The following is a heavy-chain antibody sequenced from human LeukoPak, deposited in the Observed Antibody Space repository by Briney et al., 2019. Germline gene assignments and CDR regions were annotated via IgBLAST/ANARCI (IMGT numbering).Heavy chain of an antibody. V-gene: IGHV4-34*01. CDR2: INHSGST. D-gene: IGHD1-26*01. CDR3: ARGLSQESLVDY. J-gene: IGHJ4*02. CDR1: GGSFSGYY. Sequence: ASETLSLTCAVYGGSFSGYYWSWIRQPPGKGLEWIGEINHSGSTNYNPSLKSRVTISVDTSKNQFSLKLSSVTAADTAVYYCARGLSQESLVDYWGQGTLVTVSS.